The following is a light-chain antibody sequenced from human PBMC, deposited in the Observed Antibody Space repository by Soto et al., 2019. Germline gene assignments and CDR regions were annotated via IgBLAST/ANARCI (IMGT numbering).Light chain of an antibody. J-gene: IGLJ1*01. V-gene: IGLV1-40*01. CDR2: ADR. CDR1: GSNIGGYA. Sequence: QSALTQPPSVSGAPGQRVTISCTGSGSNIGGYAVNWYQQLPGRAPKLLIYADRDRPSGVPDRFSGSKSGTSASLAITGLQAEDEADYYCQSYDSSLSGFYVFGTGTKVTVL. CDR3: QSYDSSLSGFYV.